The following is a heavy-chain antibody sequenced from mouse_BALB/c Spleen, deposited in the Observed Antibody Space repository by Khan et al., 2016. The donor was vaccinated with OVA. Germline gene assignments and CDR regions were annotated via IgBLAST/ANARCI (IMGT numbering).Heavy chain of an antibody. J-gene: IGHJ2*01. CDR2: INSNGGST. V-gene: IGHV5-6-3*01. CDR1: GFTFSSYG. Sequence: EVKLVESGGGLVQPGGSLKLSCAASGFTFSSYGLSWVRPTPDKRLVLVATINSNGGSTYYPVSLKGRFTISRDNAKNPLYLPMNSLKSKDTAMYYCARMARTINWGQGTTLTVSS. CDR3: ARMARTIN.